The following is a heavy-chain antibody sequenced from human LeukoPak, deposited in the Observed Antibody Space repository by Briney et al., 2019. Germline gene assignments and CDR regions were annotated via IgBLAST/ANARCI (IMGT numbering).Heavy chain of an antibody. J-gene: IGHJ4*02. CDR2: INHSGST. CDR1: GGSFSGYY. CDR3: ARGDAGAAAGPLRY. D-gene: IGHD6-13*01. Sequence: SETLSLTCAVYGGSFSGYYWSWIRQPPGKGLEWIGEINHSGSTNYNPSLKSRVTISVDTSKNQFSLKLSSVTAADTAVYYCARGDAGAAAGPLRYWGQGTLVTVSS. V-gene: IGHV4-34*01.